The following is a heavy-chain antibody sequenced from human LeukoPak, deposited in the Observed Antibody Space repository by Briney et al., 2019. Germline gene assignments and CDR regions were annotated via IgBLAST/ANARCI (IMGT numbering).Heavy chain of an antibody. CDR3: ARDRKDIVGVVAAPNWFDP. CDR2: ISSSSSYI. V-gene: IGHV3-21*01. J-gene: IGHJ5*02. D-gene: IGHD2-15*01. CDR1: GFTFSSYG. Sequence: GRSLRLSCAASGFTFSSYGMNWVRQAPGKGLEWVSSISSSSSYIYYADSVKGRFTISRDNAKNSLYLQMNSLRAEDTAVYYCARDRKDIVGVVAAPNWFDPWGQGTLVTVSS.